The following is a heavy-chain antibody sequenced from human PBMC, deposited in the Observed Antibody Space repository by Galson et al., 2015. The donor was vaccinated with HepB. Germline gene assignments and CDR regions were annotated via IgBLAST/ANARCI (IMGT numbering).Heavy chain of an antibody. CDR3: ADMVRGRNGEYFRH. D-gene: IGHD3-10*01. J-gene: IGHJ1*01. CDR1: GFTFSSYA. Sequence: SLRLSCAASGFTFSSYAMSWVRQAPGKGLEWVSTIIDSGDNTYDADSVKGRFTISRDNSKNMLYLQMDSLRAEDTAVYYCADMVRGRNGEYFRHWGQGTQVTVSS. V-gene: IGHV3-23*01. CDR2: IIDSGDNT.